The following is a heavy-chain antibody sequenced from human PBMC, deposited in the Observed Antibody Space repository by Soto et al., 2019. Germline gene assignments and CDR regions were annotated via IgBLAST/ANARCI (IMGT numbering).Heavy chain of an antibody. D-gene: IGHD3-22*01. Sequence: QVQLVQSGAEVKKPGASVKVSCKASGYTFTSYGISWVRQAPGQGLEWMGWISAYNGNTNYAQKLQGRVTMTTDTSTSTDYMELRSLRSDDTAVYYCARDLDEDYYESSGYPRFDYWGQGTLVTVSS. CDR1: GYTFTSYG. CDR3: ARDLDEDYYESSGYPRFDY. V-gene: IGHV1-18*01. CDR2: ISAYNGNT. J-gene: IGHJ4*02.